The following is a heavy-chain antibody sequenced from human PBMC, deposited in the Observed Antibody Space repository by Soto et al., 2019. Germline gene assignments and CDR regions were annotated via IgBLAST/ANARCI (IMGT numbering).Heavy chain of an antibody. Sequence: QVQLVESGGGVVQPGRSLRLSCAASGFTFSSYAMHWVRQAPGKGLEWVAVISYDGSNKYYADSVKGRFTISRDNSKNTLYLQMNSLRAEDTAVYYGATEGGSIAAQEYFDYWGQGTLVTVSS. CDR3: ATEGGSIAAQEYFDY. J-gene: IGHJ4*02. CDR2: ISYDGSNK. CDR1: GFTFSSYA. V-gene: IGHV3-30-3*01. D-gene: IGHD6-13*01.